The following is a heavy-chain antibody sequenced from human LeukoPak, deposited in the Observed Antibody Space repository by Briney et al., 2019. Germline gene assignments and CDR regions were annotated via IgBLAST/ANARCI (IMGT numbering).Heavy chain of an antibody. Sequence: SQTLSLTCTVSGGSISSGDYYWSWIRQPPGKGLEWIGYIYYSGSTYYNPSLKGRVTISVDTSKNQFSLKLSSVTAADTAVYYCARTYYYDSSGYSDAFDIWGQGTMVTVSS. D-gene: IGHD3-22*01. CDR1: GGSISSGDYY. J-gene: IGHJ3*02. V-gene: IGHV4-30-4*01. CDR2: IYYSGST. CDR3: ARTYYYDSSGYSDAFDI.